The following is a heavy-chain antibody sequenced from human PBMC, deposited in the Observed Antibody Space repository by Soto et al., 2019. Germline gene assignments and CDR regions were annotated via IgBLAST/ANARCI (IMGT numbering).Heavy chain of an antibody. D-gene: IGHD3-10*01. Sequence: GGSLRLSCAASGFTFSSYGMHWVRQAPGKGLEWVAVISYDGSNKYYADSVKGRFTISRDNSKNTLYLQMNSLRAEDKAVYYCARDTGEGGMDVWGQGTTVTVSS. CDR3: ARDTGEGGMDV. V-gene: IGHV3-30*03. CDR1: GFTFSSYG. CDR2: ISYDGSNK. J-gene: IGHJ6*02.